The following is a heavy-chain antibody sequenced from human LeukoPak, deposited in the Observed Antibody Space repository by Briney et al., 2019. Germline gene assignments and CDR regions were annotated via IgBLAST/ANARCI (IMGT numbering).Heavy chain of an antibody. CDR3: AKGPRRAVAGTIDY. Sequence: GGSLRLSCAASGFTFSSYAMSWVRQAPGKGLEWASAISGSGGSTYYADSVKGRYTISRDNSKNTLYLQMNSLRAEDTAVYYCAKGPRRAVAGTIDYWGQGTLVTVSS. V-gene: IGHV3-23*01. CDR1: GFTFSSYA. D-gene: IGHD6-19*01. J-gene: IGHJ4*02. CDR2: ISGSGGST.